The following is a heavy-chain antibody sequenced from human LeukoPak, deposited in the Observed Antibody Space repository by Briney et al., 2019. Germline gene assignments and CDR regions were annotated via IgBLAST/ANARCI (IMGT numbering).Heavy chain of an antibody. CDR1: GFTFSDYY. V-gene: IGHV3-11*04. D-gene: IGHD2-2*01. Sequence: KPGGSLRLSCAASGFTFSDYYMSWIRQAPGKGLEWVSYISSSGSTIYYADSVKGRFTISRDNSKNTLYLQMSSLRAEDTAVYYCARGYASGISYTWGQGTLVTVSS. CDR2: ISSSGSTI. CDR3: ARGYASGISYT. J-gene: IGHJ4*02.